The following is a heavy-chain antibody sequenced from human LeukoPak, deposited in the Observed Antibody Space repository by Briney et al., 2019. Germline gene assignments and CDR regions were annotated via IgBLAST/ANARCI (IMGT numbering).Heavy chain of an antibody. J-gene: IGHJ4*02. Sequence: PAGGSLRLSCAASGFTFDDYAMHWVRQAPGKGLEWVSLISWDGGSTYYADSVKGRFTISRDKSKNSLYLQMNSLRAEDTALYYCAKASSGSYFLIGYWGQGTLVTVSS. CDR1: GFTFDDYA. CDR3: AKASSGSYFLIGY. D-gene: IGHD1-26*01. CDR2: ISWDGGST. V-gene: IGHV3-43D*04.